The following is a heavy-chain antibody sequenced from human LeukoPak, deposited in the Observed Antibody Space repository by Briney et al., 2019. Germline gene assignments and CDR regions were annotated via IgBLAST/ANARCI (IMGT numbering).Heavy chain of an antibody. Sequence: GGSLRLSCAASGFTFRNYWMSWIRQAPGRGLEWVANIKLDGTQKNYIQSVRGRFTISRDNARSFLYLQLSSLRAEDTAVYYCTRDFWTDYWGQGTLVTVSS. CDR1: GFTFRNYW. CDR2: IKLDGTQK. J-gene: IGHJ4*02. D-gene: IGHD3/OR15-3a*01. V-gene: IGHV3-7*01. CDR3: TRDFWTDY.